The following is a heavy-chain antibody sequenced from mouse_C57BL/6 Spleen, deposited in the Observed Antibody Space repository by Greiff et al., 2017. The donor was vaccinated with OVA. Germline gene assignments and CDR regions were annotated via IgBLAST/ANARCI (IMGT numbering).Heavy chain of an antibody. Sequence: QVQLQQPGAELVRPGSSVKLSCKASGYTFTSYWMHWVKQRPIQGLEWIGNIDPSDSETHYNQKFKDKATLTVDKSSSTAYMQLSSLTSEDSAVYYCARRVTGPNYCDYWGQGTTLTVSS. CDR1: GYTFTSYW. J-gene: IGHJ2*01. CDR3: ARRVTGPNYCDY. CDR2: IDPSDSET. D-gene: IGHD2-1*01. V-gene: IGHV1-52*01.